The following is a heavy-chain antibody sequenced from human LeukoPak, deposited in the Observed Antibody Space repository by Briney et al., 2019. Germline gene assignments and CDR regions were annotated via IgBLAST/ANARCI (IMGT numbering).Heavy chain of an antibody. J-gene: IGHJ4*02. CDR2: VSPKTGDR. CDR1: GYSFSNFH. CDR3: ARDEGEYSSLNDY. Sequence: ASVKVSCKASGYSFSNFHINWVRQASGQGLEWIGWVSPKTGDRGYALKFQGRVTITADESTSTAYMELRSLRSDDTAVYYCARDEGEYSSLNDYWGQGTLVTVSS. V-gene: IGHV1-8*01. D-gene: IGHD6-6*01.